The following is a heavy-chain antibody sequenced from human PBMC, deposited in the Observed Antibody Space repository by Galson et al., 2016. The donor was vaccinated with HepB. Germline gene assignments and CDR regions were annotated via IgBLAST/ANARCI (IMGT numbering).Heavy chain of an antibody. V-gene: IGHV2-5*02. J-gene: IGHJ4*02. D-gene: IGHD3-16*01. CDR2: VYWDDDK. Sequence: PALVKPTQTLTLTCTVSGMSLSAPGVAVGWFRQPPGEALEWLTLVYWDDDKRSTPSLNTRITVTRDSSKSQVVLSMTDMGPADGGTYFCALLGDDPASVGSSTRGWFDYWGQGILVTVSS. CDR3: ALLGDDPASVGSSTRGWFDY. CDR1: GMSLSAPGVA.